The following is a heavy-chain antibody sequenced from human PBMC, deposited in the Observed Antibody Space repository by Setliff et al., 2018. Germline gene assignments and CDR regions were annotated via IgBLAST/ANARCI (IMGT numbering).Heavy chain of an antibody. D-gene: IGHD6-13*01. Sequence: ASVKVSCKASGYTFTDYGISWVRQAPGQGLEWMGWISAYTGGGSASIVEQFQGRVTMTRDTSTSTVYMEFSSLKSDDTAVYYCARGGVAAAGRKGVFEYWGQGTLVTVSS. V-gene: IGHV1-18*01. CDR3: ARGGVAAAGRKGVFEY. J-gene: IGHJ4*02. CDR2: ISAYTGGGSA. CDR1: GYTFTDYG.